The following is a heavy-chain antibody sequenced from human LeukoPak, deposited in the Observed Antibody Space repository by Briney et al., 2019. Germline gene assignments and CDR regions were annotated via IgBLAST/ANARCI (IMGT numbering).Heavy chain of an antibody. CDR2: ISSSSSYI. CDR3: ARDPPGYSGYEGNFN. Sequence: PGGSLRLSCAASGFTFSSYSMTWVRQAPGKGLEWVSSISSSSSYIYYADSVKGRFTISRDNAKNSLYLQMSSLRADDTAVYYCARDPPGYSGYEGNFNWGQGTLVTVSS. J-gene: IGHJ4*02. CDR1: GFTFSSYS. D-gene: IGHD5-12*01. V-gene: IGHV3-21*01.